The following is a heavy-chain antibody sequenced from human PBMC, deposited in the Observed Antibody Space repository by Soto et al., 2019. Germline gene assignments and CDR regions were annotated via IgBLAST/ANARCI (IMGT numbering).Heavy chain of an antibody. CDR3: AGEWIQLWLGRRTLDY. Sequence: GASVKVSCKASGGTFSSYAISWVRQAPGQGLEWMGGIIPIFGTANYAQKFQGRVTITADESTSTAYMELSSLRSEDTAVYYCAGEWIQLWLGRRTLDYWSQGTLVTVSS. D-gene: IGHD5-18*01. CDR1: GGTFSSYA. V-gene: IGHV1-69*13. J-gene: IGHJ4*02. CDR2: IIPIFGTA.